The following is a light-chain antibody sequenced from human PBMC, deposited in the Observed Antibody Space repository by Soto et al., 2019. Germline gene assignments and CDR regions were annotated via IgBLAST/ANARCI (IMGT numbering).Light chain of an antibody. Sequence: QSALTQPPSASGSPGQSVTISCTGTSSDVGGYNYVSWYQQHPGKAPKLMIYEVSKRPSGVPDRFSGSKSGNTASLTVSGLQAEDEADYYCSSYAGSNNFEDVVFGGGTKLTVL. CDR3: SSYAGSNNFEDVV. CDR1: SSDVGGYNY. V-gene: IGLV2-8*01. CDR2: EVS. J-gene: IGLJ2*01.